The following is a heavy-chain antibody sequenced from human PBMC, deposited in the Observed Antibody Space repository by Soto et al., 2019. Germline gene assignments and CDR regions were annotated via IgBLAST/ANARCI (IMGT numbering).Heavy chain of an antibody. CDR1: GGSISSGAYS. D-gene: IGHD3-3*01. CDR2: ISHIGIA. CDR3: ARWMSRRGYFRSFDI. V-gene: IGHV4-30-2*01. Sequence: PSETLSLTGAVSGGSISSGAYSWSWIRQPPGKGLEWIGFISHIGIADYNPSLKSRVTISVDVSKNQFSLRLSSVTAADTAMYECARWMSRRGYFRSFDISGQGTMVTLSS. J-gene: IGHJ3*02.